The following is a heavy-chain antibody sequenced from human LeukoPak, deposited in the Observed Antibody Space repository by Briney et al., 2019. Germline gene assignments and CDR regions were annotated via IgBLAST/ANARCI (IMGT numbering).Heavy chain of an antibody. CDR2: INPSGGST. V-gene: IGHV1-46*01. J-gene: IGHJ4*02. D-gene: IGHD3-22*01. Sequence: VASVKVSCKASGYTFTSYYMHWVRQAPGQGLEWMGIINPSGGSTSYAQKFQGRVTMTRATSTSTVYMELSSLRSEDTAVYYCARDPSYYYDSSGYYFDYWGQGTLVTVSS. CDR3: ARDPSYYYDSSGYYFDY. CDR1: GYTFTSYY.